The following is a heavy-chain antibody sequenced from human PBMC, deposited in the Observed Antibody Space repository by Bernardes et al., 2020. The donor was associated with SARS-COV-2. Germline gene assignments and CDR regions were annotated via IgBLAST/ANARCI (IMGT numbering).Heavy chain of an antibody. CDR3: ARGRTRLDV. CDR1: GDSVSSDSGA. Sequence: SQTPSLTSAISGDSVSSDSGAWNWIRQSPSRGLEWLGRTYYRSKWYKDYALFVKSRIIINPDTPNNQFSLQLTSVTPEDTAVYYCARGRTRLDVWGQGTVVSVSS. V-gene: IGHV6-1*01. J-gene: IGHJ3*01. CDR2: TYYRSKWYK. D-gene: IGHD4-17*01.